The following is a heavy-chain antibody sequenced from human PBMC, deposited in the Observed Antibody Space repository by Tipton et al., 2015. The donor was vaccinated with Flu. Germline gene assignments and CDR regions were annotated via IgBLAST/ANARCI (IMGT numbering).Heavy chain of an antibody. Sequence: LSLTCSVSGDSIGSDYFWGWIRQPPGMGLEWIGNVQQTGTTYYNPSLRSRVTIAVDRPKNQFSLRLTSVTAADTAVYYCARLPDRGSGTYAEHYFDHWGQGILVTVSS. V-gene: IGHV4-38-2*01. D-gene: IGHD3-10*01. CDR1: GDSIGSDYF. CDR3: ARLPDRGSGTYAEHYFDH. J-gene: IGHJ4*02. CDR2: VQQTGTT.